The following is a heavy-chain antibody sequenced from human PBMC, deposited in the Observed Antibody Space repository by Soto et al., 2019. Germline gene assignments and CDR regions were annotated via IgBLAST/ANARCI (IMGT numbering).Heavy chain of an antibody. CDR3: AHRLSYNWNGGAFDI. V-gene: IGHV2-5*02. J-gene: IGHJ3*02. CDR1: GFSLSTSGVA. D-gene: IGHD1-1*01. Sequence: QITLKESGPTLVKPTQTLTLTCTFSGFSLSTSGVAVGWIRQPPGKALEWLALIYWDDDKTYTPSLESRLTITKDTSKNQVVLTMTNMDPGDTATYFCAHRLSYNWNGGAFDIWGQGTTVAVSS. CDR2: IYWDDDK.